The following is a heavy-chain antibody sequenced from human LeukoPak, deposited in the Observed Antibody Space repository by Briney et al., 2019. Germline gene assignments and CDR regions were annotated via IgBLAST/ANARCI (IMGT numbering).Heavy chain of an antibody. CDR1: GGSISSGSYY. CDR2: IYTSGST. V-gene: IGHV4-61*02. J-gene: IGHJ4*02. CDR3: ARLRGYSGGEIRFFDY. Sequence: PSETLSLTCTVSGGSISSGSYYWSWIRQPTGKGLEWIGRIYTSGSTNYNPSLKSRVTISVDTSKNQFSLKLNSVTAADTAVYYCARLRGYSGGEIRFFDYWGQGTLVTVSS. D-gene: IGHD5-12*01.